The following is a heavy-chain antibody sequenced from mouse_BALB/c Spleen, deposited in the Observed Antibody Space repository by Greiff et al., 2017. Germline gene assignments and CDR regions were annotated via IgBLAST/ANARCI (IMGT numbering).Heavy chain of an antibody. Sequence: LQQSGAELVRPGTSVTLSCKASGYTFTDYEMHWVKQTPVHGLEWIGAIDPETGGTAYNQKFKGKATLTADKSSSTAYMELRSLTSEDSAVYYCTRRGDYYGSSYPAWFAYWGQGTLVTVSA. D-gene: IGHD1-1*01. V-gene: IGHV1-15*01. CDR1: GYTFTDYE. CDR3: TRRGDYYGSSYPAWFAY. CDR2: IDPETGGT. J-gene: IGHJ3*01.